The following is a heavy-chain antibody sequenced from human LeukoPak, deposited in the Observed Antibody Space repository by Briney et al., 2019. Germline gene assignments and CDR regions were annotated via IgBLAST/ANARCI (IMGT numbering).Heavy chain of an antibody. J-gene: IGHJ4*02. CDR1: GFPFSSYG. Sequence: GGSLRLSCAASGFPFSSYGMHWVRQAPGKGLEWVSGISWNSGSIGYADSVKGRFTISRDNAKNSLYLQMNSLRAEDMALYYYAKTIAAAGTFYFDYWGQGTLVTVSS. CDR2: ISWNSGSI. D-gene: IGHD6-13*01. V-gene: IGHV3-9*03. CDR3: AKTIAAAGTFYFDY.